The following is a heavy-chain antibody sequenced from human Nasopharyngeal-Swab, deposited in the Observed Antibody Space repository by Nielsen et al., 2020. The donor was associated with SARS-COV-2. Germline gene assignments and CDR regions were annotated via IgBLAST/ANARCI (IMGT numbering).Heavy chain of an antibody. CDR3: ARGGITIFGVVSNLDY. J-gene: IGHJ4*02. Sequence: WVRQAPGLGIEWMGGIIPIFGTANYAQKFQGRVTITADESTSTAYMELSSLRSEDTAVYYCARGGITIFGVVSNLDYWGQGTLVTVSS. CDR2: IIPIFGTA. V-gene: IGHV1-69*01. D-gene: IGHD3-3*01.